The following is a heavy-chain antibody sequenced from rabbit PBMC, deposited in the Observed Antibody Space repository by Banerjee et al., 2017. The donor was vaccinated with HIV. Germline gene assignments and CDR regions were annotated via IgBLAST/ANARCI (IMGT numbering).Heavy chain of an antibody. CDR3: ARSPYGMDL. CDR1: GFSFSGSYW. V-gene: IGHV1S43*01. CDR2: INTSSGNT. Sequence: QEQLVESGGGLVQPEGSLTLTCTASGFSFSGSYWICWVRQAPGEGLEWIACINTSSGNTVYASWVNGRLTISRSTSLVTVDLKMTSLTAADTATYFCARSPYGMDLWGPGTLVTVS. J-gene: IGHJ6*01.